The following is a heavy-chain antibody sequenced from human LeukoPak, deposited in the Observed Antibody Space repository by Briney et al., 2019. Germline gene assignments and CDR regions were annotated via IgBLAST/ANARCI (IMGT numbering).Heavy chain of an antibody. J-gene: IGHJ6*02. CDR3: SARQPLYGMHS. Sequence: GGSLRLSCSAFGFAFDKYAMNWVRQAPEKGLEWVSTIDSDSARTYYADSVNGRFTISRDNHKNILYLQLNALKAEDTAVYYCSARQPLYGMHSWGRGTTVIVSS. D-gene: IGHD6-13*01. CDR2: IDSDSART. CDR1: GFAFDKYA. V-gene: IGHV3-23*01.